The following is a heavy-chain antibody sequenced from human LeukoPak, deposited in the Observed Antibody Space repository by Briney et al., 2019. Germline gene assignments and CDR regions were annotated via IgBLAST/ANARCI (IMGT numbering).Heavy chain of an antibody. D-gene: IGHD6-13*01. J-gene: IGHJ6*03. Sequence: PGGSLRLSCAASGFTFSSYAMSWVRQAPGKGLEWVSAISGSGGSTYYADSVKGRFTISRDNSKNTLYLQMNSLRAEDTAVYYCARHFSSSWYPYYYYYMDVWGKGTTVTVSS. CDR2: ISGSGGST. CDR1: GFTFSSYA. V-gene: IGHV3-23*01. CDR3: ARHFSSSWYPYYYYYMDV.